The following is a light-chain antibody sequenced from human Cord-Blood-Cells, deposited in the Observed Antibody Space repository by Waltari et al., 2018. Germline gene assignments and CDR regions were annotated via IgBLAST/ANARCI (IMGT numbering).Light chain of an antibody. V-gene: IGLV2-14*01. CDR3: SSYTSSSALYV. Sequence: QSALTQPASVSGSPGQSITISCTGTSSDVGGYNDVPWYQQHPGKAPNLMIYDVSKRPSGVSNRFSGSKSGNTASLTISGLQAEDEADYYCSSYTSSSALYVFGTGTKVTVL. CDR2: DVS. CDR1: SSDVGGYND. J-gene: IGLJ1*01.